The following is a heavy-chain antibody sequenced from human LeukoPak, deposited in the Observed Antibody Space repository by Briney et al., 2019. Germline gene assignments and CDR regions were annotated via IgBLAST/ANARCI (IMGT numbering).Heavy chain of an antibody. Sequence: GESLKISCKGSGYSFPSYWIGWVRQMPGKGLEWMGIIYPGDSETRYSPAFQGQVSISADKSTSTAYLQWSSLKASDTAIYYCARRDYYDNVRTVAAFDYWGQGTLVTVSS. V-gene: IGHV5-51*01. J-gene: IGHJ4*02. CDR1: GYSFPSYW. CDR2: IYPGDSET. D-gene: IGHD3-22*01. CDR3: ARRDYYDNVRTVAAFDY.